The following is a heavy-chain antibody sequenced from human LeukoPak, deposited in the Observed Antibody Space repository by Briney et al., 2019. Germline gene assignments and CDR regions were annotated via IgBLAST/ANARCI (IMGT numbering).Heavy chain of an antibody. CDR3: ARDLSGSKGELLDY. J-gene: IGHJ4*02. V-gene: IGHV3-23*01. D-gene: IGHD1-26*01. CDR2: IHGNGETT. CDR1: AFRFSSFA. Sequence: GGSLRLSCAASAFRFSSFAMTWVRQAPGKGLEWVSGIHGNGETTYYADSVKGRFTISRDNSKNTLYLQMNSLRAEDTAVYYCARDLSGSKGELLDYWGQGTLVTVSS.